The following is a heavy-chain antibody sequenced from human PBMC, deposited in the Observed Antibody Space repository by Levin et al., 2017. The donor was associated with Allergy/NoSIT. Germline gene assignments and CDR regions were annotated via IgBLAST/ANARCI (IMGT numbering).Heavy chain of an antibody. V-gene: IGHV3-30-3*01. CDR3: ARERSSSWRSYFDY. CDR1: GFTFSSYT. CDR2: ISYDGSNK. J-gene: IGHJ4*02. Sequence: GGSLRLSCAASGFTFSSYTMHWVRQAPGKGLEWVAVISYDGSNKYYADSVKGRFTISRDNSKNTLYLQMNSLRAEETAVYYCARERSSSWRSYFDYWGQGTLVTVSS. D-gene: IGHD6-13*01.